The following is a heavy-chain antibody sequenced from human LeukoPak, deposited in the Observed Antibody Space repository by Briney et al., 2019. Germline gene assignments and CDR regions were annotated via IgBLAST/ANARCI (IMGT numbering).Heavy chain of an antibody. D-gene: IGHD5-18*01. V-gene: IGHV4-59*01. Sequence: SEILSLTCTVSGGSISSYYWSWIRQPPGKGLEWIGYIYYSGSTNYNPSLKTRVTISVDTSKNQFSLKLSSVTAADTAVYYCARDQGGYSYGFDYWGQGTLVTVSS. CDR2: IYYSGST. CDR3: ARDQGGYSYGFDY. J-gene: IGHJ4*02. CDR1: GGSISSYY.